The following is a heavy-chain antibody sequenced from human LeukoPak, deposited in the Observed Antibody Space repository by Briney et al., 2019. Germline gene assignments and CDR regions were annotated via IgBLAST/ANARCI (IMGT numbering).Heavy chain of an antibody. CDR1: GFSLSTSGVG. CDR3: AHGRAGGSYGSYYFDY. CDR2: IYWDDDK. V-gene: IGHV2-5*02. Sequence: SGPTLVNPTQTLTLTCTFSGFSLSTSGVGVGWIRQPPGKALEWLALIYWDDDKRYSPSLKSRLTITKDTSKNQVVLTMTNMDPVDTATYYCAHGRAGGSYGSYYFDYWGQGTLVTVSS. D-gene: IGHD5-18*01. J-gene: IGHJ4*02.